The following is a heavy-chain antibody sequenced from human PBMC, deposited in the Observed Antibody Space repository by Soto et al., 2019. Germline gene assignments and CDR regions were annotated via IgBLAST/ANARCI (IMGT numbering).Heavy chain of an antibody. CDR2: ISSNGGST. CDR1: GFTFSSYA. J-gene: IGHJ6*02. D-gene: IGHD5-18*01. V-gene: IGHV3-64D*08. Sequence: GGSLRLSCSASGFTFSSYAMHWVRQAPGEGLEYVSAISSNGGSTYYADSVKGRFTISRDNSKNTLYLQMSSLRAEDTAVYYCVKGRGYSYGYLYYGMDVWGQGTTVTVAS. CDR3: VKGRGYSYGYLYYGMDV.